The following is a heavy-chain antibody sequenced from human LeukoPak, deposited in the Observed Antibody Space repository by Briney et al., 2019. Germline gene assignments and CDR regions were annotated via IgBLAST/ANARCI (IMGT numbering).Heavy chain of an antibody. V-gene: IGHV3-21*01. D-gene: IGHD3-22*01. CDR1: GFTFSSYS. CDR3: ARDQRGYYDSSGYHHFDY. Sequence: GGSLRLSCAASGFTFSSYSMNWVRQAPGKGLEWVPSISSSSSYIYYADSVKGRFTISRDNAKNSLYLQMNSLRAEDTAVYYCARDQRGYYDSSGYHHFDYWGQGTLVTVSS. J-gene: IGHJ4*02. CDR2: ISSSSSYI.